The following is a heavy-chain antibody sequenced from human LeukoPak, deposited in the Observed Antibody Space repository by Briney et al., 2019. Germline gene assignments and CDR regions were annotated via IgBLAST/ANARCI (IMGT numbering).Heavy chain of an antibody. Sequence: GGSLRLSCEASGFTFSAYGMHWVRQAPGKGLEWITLIPYDGSNKYYADSVKGRFTISRDNSKNTLYLQMNSLRAEDTAVYYCARYYGSGRGYYGLDVWGQGTTVTVFS. CDR1: GFTFSAYG. CDR3: ARYYGSGRGYYGLDV. D-gene: IGHD3-10*01. CDR2: IPYDGSNK. J-gene: IGHJ6*02. V-gene: IGHV3-30*03.